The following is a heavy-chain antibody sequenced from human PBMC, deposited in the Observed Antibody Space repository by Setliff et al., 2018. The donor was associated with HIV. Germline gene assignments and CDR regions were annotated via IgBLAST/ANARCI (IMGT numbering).Heavy chain of an antibody. D-gene: IGHD1-1*01. CDR3: ARRGWNAYKAFDY. CDR2: VDHGGSI. J-gene: IGHJ4*02. V-gene: IGHV4-34*01. Sequence: PSETLSLTCGVYGESLSGYSWNWIRQPPGKGLEWIGEVDHGGSIKYNPSLKSRITISVDTAKNHFSLNLTSVTAADTAVYYCARRGWNAYKAFDYWGQGTLVTVSS. CDR1: GESLSGYS.